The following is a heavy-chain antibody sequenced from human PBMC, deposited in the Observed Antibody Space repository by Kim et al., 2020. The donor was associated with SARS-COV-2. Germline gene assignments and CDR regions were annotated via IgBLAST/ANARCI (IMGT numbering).Heavy chain of an antibody. V-gene: IGHV4-39*01. Sequence: SETQSLTCILSGGSISSSSYLWAWIRQPPGKGLEWIGSISHSGSTYHNMSLTSRITIPVDTSKNQFSLKLSSVTAADTAVYYCAGYSRTYGWFDPWGQGTLVTVSS. D-gene: IGHD2-8*01. CDR2: ISHSGST. J-gene: IGHJ5*02. CDR1: GGSISSSSYL. CDR3: AGYSRTYGWFDP.